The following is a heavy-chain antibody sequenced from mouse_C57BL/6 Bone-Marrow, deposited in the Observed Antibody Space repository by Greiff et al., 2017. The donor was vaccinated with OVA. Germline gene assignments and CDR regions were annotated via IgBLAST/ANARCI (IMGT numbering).Heavy chain of an antibody. D-gene: IGHD1-1*01. CDR2: FHPYNDDT. CDR3: ARGSYYYGSFDY. Sequence: VKLMESGAELVKPGASVKMSCKASGYTFTTYPIEWMKQNHGKSLEWIGNFHPYNDDTKYNEKFKGKATLTVEKSSSTVYLELSRLTSDDSAVYYCARGSYYYGSFDYWGQGTTLTVSS. J-gene: IGHJ2*01. V-gene: IGHV1-47*01. CDR1: GYTFTTYP.